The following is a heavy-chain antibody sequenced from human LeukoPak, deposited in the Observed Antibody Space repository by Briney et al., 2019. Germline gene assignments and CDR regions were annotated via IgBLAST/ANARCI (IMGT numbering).Heavy chain of an antibody. CDR2: IYYSGRT. V-gene: IGHV4-38-2*01. D-gene: IGHD3-10*01. CDR1: GFIFSDHY. CDR3: ARGRPDGSGSYYKFDT. J-gene: IGHJ5*02. Sequence: GSLRLSCAASGFIFSDHYMGWVRQVPGKGLEWIGSIYYSGRTYYNPSLKSRGTISVDTSKKQFSLKLSSVTAADTAVYYCARGRPDGSGSYYKFDTWGQGTLVTVSS.